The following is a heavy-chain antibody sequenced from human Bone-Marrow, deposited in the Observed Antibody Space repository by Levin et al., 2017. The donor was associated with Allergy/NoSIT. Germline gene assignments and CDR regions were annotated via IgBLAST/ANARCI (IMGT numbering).Heavy chain of an antibody. CDR1: GFTFSSYG. CDR2: ISYDGSNK. V-gene: IGHV3-30*18. D-gene: IGHD3-3*01. J-gene: IGHJ4*02. Sequence: QRGESLKISCAASGFTFSSYGMHWVRQAPGKGLEWVAVISYDGSNKYYADSVKGRFTISRDNSKNTLYLQMNSLRAEDTAVYYCAKGRDYDFWSGYFDYWGQGTLVTVSS. CDR3: AKGRDYDFWSGYFDY.